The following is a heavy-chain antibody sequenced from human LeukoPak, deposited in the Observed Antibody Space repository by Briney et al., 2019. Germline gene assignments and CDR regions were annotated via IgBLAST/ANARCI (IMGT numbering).Heavy chain of an antibody. Sequence: SETLSLTCTVSGGAISSFYWSWFRQPPGRGLEWIGYINHSGVTLYNASLKSRVTISMDTSKNQFSLKLTSVTAADTAVYYCARQSEAPGTRWFDPWGQGTLVTVSS. CDR2: INHSGVT. CDR3: ARQSEAPGTRWFDP. CDR1: GGAISSFY. V-gene: IGHV4-59*08. J-gene: IGHJ5*02. D-gene: IGHD6-13*01.